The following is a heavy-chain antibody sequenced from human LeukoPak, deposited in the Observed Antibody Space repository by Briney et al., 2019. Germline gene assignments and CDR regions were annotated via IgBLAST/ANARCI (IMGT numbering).Heavy chain of an antibody. CDR3: VRDSSASY. D-gene: IGHD3-22*01. CDR2: INTDGSFT. Sequence: GALXLSCAASGFTFSSHWMHWVRQAPGKGLVGVSRINTDGSFTSYADSVKGRFTISRDNAKNTLYLQMNSLRPEDTAVYYCVRDSSASYWGRGTLVTVSS. V-gene: IGHV3-74*01. CDR1: GFTFSSHW. J-gene: IGHJ4*02.